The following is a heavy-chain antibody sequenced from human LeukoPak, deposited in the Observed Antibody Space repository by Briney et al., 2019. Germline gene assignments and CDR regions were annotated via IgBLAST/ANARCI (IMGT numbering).Heavy chain of an antibody. J-gene: IGHJ5*02. CDR3: ARHQIVVVPGGFDP. CDR2: IYYSGST. CDR1: GGSIGSSSYY. D-gene: IGHD2-2*01. V-gene: IGHV4-39*01. Sequence: PSETLSLTCTVSGGSIGSSSYYWGWIRQPPGKGLEWIGSIYYSGSTYYNPSLKSRVTISVDTSKNQFSLKLSSVTAADTAVYYCARHQIVVVPGGFDPWGQGTLVTVSS.